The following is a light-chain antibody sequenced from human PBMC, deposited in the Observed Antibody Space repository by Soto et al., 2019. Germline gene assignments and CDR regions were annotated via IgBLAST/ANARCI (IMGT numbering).Light chain of an antibody. J-gene: IGLJ2*01. Sequence: QSALTQPPSASGSPGQSVTISCTGTSSDVGGYNYVSWYQQHPVKAPKLMIYDVNKRPPGVPDRFSGSKSGNTASLTVSWLQAEDEADYYCSSYAGSNGVVFGGGTKLTVL. CDR1: SSDVGGYNY. CDR2: DVN. V-gene: IGLV2-8*01. CDR3: SSYAGSNGVV.